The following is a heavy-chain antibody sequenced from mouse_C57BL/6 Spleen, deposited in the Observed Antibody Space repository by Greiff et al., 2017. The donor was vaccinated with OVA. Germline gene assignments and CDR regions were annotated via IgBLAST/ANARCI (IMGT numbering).Heavy chain of an antibody. CDR2: IWSVGST. V-gene: IGHV2-2*01. CDR1: GFSLTSYG. Sequence: QVQLQQSGPGLVQPSQSLSITCTVSGFSLTSYGVHWVRQSPGKGLEWLGVIWSVGSTDYNAAFISRLSISKDNSKSQVFFKMNSLQADDTAIYYCARFWDWYVDVWGTGTTVTVSS. CDR3: ARFWDWYVDV. J-gene: IGHJ1*03. D-gene: IGHD4-1*01.